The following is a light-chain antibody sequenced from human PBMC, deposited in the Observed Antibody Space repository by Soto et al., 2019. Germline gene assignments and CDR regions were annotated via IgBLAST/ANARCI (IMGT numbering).Light chain of an antibody. J-gene: IGLJ2*01. Sequence: QSALTQPPSASGSPGQSVTISCTGSSSDVGGYNYVSWYQQHPGKAPKLMIYEVSKRPSGVPDRLSGSKSGNTASLTVSGLQAEDEADYYGSSYGGSNTVVFGGGTQLTLL. CDR3: SSYGGSNTVV. CDR2: EVS. V-gene: IGLV2-8*01. CDR1: SSDVGGYNY.